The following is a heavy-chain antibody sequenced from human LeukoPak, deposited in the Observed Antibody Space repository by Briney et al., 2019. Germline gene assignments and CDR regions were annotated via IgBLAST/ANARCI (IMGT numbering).Heavy chain of an antibody. J-gene: IGHJ6*04. CDR3: ARQGTLYGDYYYYGMDV. D-gene: IGHD4-17*01. Sequence: ASVKVSCKASGYTFTSYAMNWVRQAPGQGLEWMGWINTNTGNPTYAQGFTGRFVFSLDTSVSTACLQICSLKAEDTAVYYCARQGTLYGDYYYYGMDVWGKGTTVTVSS. CDR2: INTNTGNP. V-gene: IGHV7-4-1*01. CDR1: GYTFTSYA.